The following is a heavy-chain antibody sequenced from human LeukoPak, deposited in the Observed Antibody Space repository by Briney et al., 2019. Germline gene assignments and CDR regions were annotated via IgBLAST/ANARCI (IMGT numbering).Heavy chain of an antibody. V-gene: IGHV1-46*01. D-gene: IGHD3-22*01. J-gene: IGHJ5*02. CDR2: INPSGGST. CDR3: AREPYYYGSSGYYPHWFDP. Sequence: ASVKVSCKASGYTFTSYYMHWVRQAPGQGLEWMGIINPSGGSTSYAQKFQGRVTMTRDTSTSTVYMELSSLRSEDTAMYYCAREPYYYGSSGYYPHWFDPWGQGTLVTVSS. CDR1: GYTFTSYY.